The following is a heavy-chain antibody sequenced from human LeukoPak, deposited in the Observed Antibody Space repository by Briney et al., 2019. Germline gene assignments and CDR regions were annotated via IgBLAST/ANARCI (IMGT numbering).Heavy chain of an antibody. J-gene: IGHJ4*02. CDR3: ARDGGWGSLDY. CDR2: IKQDGSEK. CDR1: GFTFSSCW. V-gene: IGHV3-7*05. D-gene: IGHD6-19*01. Sequence: PGGSLRLSCAASGFTFSSCWMSWVRQAPGKGLEWVANIKQDGSEKYYVDSVKGRFTISRDNAKNPLYLQMNSLRAEDTAVYYCARDGGWGSLDYWGQGTLVTVSS.